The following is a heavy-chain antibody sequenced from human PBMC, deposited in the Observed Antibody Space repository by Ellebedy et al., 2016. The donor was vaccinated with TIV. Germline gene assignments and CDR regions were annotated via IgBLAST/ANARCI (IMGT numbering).Heavy chain of an antibody. V-gene: IGHV3-49*03. CDR3: TRSEGDGFDI. D-gene: IGHD5-24*01. CDR1: GFTFGDYA. Sequence: GESLKISCTASGFTFGDYAVTWFRQAPGKGLEWVGFIRSRAYGGTTEYAASVKGRFTISRDDSKSIAYLQMNSPKTEDTAVYYCTRSEGDGFDIWGQGTMVTVSS. CDR2: IRSRAYGGTT. J-gene: IGHJ3*02.